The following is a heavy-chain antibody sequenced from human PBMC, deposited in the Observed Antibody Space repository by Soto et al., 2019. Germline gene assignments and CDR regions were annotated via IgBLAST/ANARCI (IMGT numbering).Heavy chain of an antibody. CDR2: INPSGGST. J-gene: IGHJ4*02. D-gene: IGHD5-12*01. CDR1: GYTFTNYY. Sequence: QVQLVQSGAEVKKPGASVKVSCKASGYTFTNYYIHWVRQAPGQGLEWMGIINPSGGSTNYAQNFQGRVTLTRDTSTSTVYMELSSLRSEDTAVYYCARVGPEMATIGGFYYWGQGTLVTVSS. CDR3: ARVGPEMATIGGFYY. V-gene: IGHV1-46*01.